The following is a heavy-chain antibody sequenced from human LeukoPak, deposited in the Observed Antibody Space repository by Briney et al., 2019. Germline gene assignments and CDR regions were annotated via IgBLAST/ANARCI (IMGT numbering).Heavy chain of an antibody. CDR1: GYTFSNSG. V-gene: IGHV1-18*01. D-gene: IGHD5-18*01. J-gene: IGHJ4*02. CDR3: ARGGYSYSHSYLDY. Sequence: ASVKVSCRASGYTFSNSGFTWVRQAPGQGLEWMGWISVYSGNTKYAQNLQGRVTLTTDTSTTTGFMELGSLTSDDTAVYYCARGGYSYSHSYLDYWGQGTLVTVSS. CDR2: ISVYSGNT.